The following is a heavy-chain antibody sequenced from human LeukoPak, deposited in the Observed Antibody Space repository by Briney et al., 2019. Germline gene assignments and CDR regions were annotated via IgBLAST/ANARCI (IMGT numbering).Heavy chain of an antibody. D-gene: IGHD6-19*01. CDR2: ISWNSGSI. V-gene: IGHV3-9*01. CDR3: AKDSYSSGWYYAFDI. Sequence: GGSLRLSCAASGFTFDDYAMHWVRKAPGKGLEWVSGISWNSGSIGYADSVKGRFTISRDNAKNSLYLQMNSLRAEDTALYYCAKDSYSSGWYYAFDIWGQGTMVTVSS. CDR1: GFTFDDYA. J-gene: IGHJ3*02.